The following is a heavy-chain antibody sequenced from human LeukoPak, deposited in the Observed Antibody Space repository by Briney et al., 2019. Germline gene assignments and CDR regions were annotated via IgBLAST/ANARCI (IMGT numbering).Heavy chain of an antibody. CDR1: GGSFGGYY. V-gene: IGHV4-34*01. CDR2: INHSGST. CDR3: ARGRSQTKHSSSPPLDY. Sequence: PSETLSLTCAVYGGSFGGYYWSWIRQPPGKGREWSGEINHSGSTNYNPSLKSRVTISVDTSKNQFSLKLSSVTAADTAVYYCARGRSQTKHSSSPPLDYWGQGTLVTVSS. D-gene: IGHD6-6*01. J-gene: IGHJ4*02.